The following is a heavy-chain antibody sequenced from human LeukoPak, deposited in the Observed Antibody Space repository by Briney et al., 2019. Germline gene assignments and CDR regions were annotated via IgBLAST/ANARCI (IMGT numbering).Heavy chain of an antibody. D-gene: IGHD3-10*02. CDR2: INTSGGSA. CDR1: GFTFSNYV. V-gene: IGHV3-23*01. Sequence: PGGSLRLSCAASGFTFSNYVMSWVRQAPGKGLESVSCINTSGGSACYADSAKGRFTISRDNSKNTLYLQMNSLRVEDTAVYYCAALVRGPRSFDPWGQGTLLTVSS. J-gene: IGHJ5*02. CDR3: AALVRGPRSFDP.